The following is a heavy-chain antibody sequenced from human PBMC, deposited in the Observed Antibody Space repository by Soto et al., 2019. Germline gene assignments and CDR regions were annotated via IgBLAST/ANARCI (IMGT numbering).Heavy chain of an antibody. CDR3: ARKGRIEVLYGMDV. V-gene: IGHV3-33*01. D-gene: IGHD3-10*01. J-gene: IGHJ6*02. CDR2: IWYDGSNE. CDR1: GFAFSSFV. Sequence: PGGSLRLSCAASGFAFSSFVMHWVRQAPGKGLEWVALIWYDGSNEYYADSVKGRFTISRDNSENTLYLQMNSLRAEDTAVYYCARKGRIEVLYGMDVWGQGPTLTVSS.